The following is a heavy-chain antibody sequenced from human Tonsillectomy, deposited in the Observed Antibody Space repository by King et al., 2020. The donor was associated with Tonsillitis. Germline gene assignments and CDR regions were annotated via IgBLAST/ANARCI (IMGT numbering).Heavy chain of an antibody. D-gene: IGHD3-9*01. CDR3: ASVRSRYYDILYGYLGAFDI. CDR1: GFTFNNYG. J-gene: IGHJ3*02. V-gene: IGHV3-33*05. Sequence: QLVQSGGGVVQPGRSLRLSCVASGFTFNNYGMHWVRQAPGKGLEWVALISYDGSKKDYVDSVEGRFTISRDNSKNTLYLRMNSLRAEDTAVYFCASVRSRYYDILYGYLGAFDIWGQEPMVTVSS. CDR2: ISYDGSKK.